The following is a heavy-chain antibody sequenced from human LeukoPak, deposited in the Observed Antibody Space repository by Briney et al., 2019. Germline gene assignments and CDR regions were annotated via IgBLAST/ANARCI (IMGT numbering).Heavy chain of an antibody. J-gene: IGHJ4*02. Sequence: GGSLRLSCAASGFTFSSYAMSWVRQAPGKGLEWVSAISDSGGSTYYADSVKGRFTISRDNSKNTLYLQMNSLRAEGTAVYYCAKGRGYNSLSAFDYWGQGTLVTVSS. CDR2: ISDSGGST. CDR3: AKGRGYNSLSAFDY. V-gene: IGHV3-23*01. D-gene: IGHD5-24*01. CDR1: GFTFSSYA.